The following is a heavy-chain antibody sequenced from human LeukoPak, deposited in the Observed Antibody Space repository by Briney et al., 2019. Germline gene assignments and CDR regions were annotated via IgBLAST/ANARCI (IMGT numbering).Heavy chain of an antibody. CDR1: GYCCTYYW. V-gene: IGHV5-51*07. CDR3: ARQTAMGRSGDY. D-gene: IGHD5-18*01. Sequence: GAPLLTSAVAAGYCCTYYWIGCLQQIAGEGVELMGIIDTGDSETRYTPSFQGHITISVDKSLTTVDLQWNSLKASDTAMYYCARQTAMGRSGDYWGQGTLVTVSS. CDR2: IDTGDSET. J-gene: IGHJ4*02.